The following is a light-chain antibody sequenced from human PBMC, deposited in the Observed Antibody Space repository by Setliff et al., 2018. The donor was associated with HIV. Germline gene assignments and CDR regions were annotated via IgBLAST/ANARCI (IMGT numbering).Light chain of an antibody. CDR3: AAWDDSLNGYV. CDR2: SDN. V-gene: IGLV1-44*01. Sequence: QSALTQPPSASGTPGQRVTISCSGGSSNIKSNTVNWYQQLPGTAPKLLIYSDNQRPSGVPDRFSGSKSGTSASLAISGLQSEDEADYYCAAWDDSLNGYVFGTGTKGTV. CDR1: SSNIKSNT. J-gene: IGLJ1*01.